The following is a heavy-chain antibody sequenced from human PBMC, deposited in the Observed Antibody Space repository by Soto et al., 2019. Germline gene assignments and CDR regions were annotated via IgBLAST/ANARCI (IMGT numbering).Heavy chain of an antibody. V-gene: IGHV4-59*02. J-gene: IGHJ4*02. CDR1: GGSVRDSY. D-gene: IGHD2-8*01. CDR3: ARVGLLNVYYASDY. Sequence: QVQLQASGPGLVKPSETLSLICTVSGGSVRDSYWTWIRQPPGKGLEWIGYVSASGTTKYSSSLKSRVTMSVDTSKNQFSLKVNSVTTAETAIYYCARVGLLNVYYASDYWGQGVLVTVSS. CDR2: VSASGTT.